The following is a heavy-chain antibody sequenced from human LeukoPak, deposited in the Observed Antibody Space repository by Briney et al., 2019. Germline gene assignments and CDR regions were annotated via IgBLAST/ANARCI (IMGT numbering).Heavy chain of an antibody. CDR2: IYQSGTT. CDR1: GYSISSGYY. D-gene: IGHD5-18*01. J-gene: IGHJ4*02. Sequence: SETLSLTCSVSGYSISSGYYWGWIRQPPGKGLEWIGSIYQSGTTSYNPSLKSRVTISVDTSKNQFSLKLSSVTAADTAVYYCTLEGNSYVFDYWGQGTLVTVSS. CDR3: TLEGNSYVFDY. V-gene: IGHV4-38-2*02.